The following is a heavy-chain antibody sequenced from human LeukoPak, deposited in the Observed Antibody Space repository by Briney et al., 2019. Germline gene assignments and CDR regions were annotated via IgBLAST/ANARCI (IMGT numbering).Heavy chain of an antibody. D-gene: IGHD3-10*01. CDR2: INPNSGGT. CDR1: GYTFTGYY. Sequence: GASVKVSCKASGYTFTGYYMHWVRQAPGQGLEWMGRINPNSGGTNYQGRVTMTRDTSISTAYMELSRLRSDDTAVYYCARDPNAMVRGVKGSYWGQGTLVTVSS. J-gene: IGHJ4*02. CDR3: ARDPNAMVRGVKGSY. V-gene: IGHV1-2*06.